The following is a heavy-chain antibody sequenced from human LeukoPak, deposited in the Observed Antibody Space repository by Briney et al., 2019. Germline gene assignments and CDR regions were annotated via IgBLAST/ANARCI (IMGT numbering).Heavy chain of an antibody. J-gene: IGHJ4*01. V-gene: IGHV1-69*13. D-gene: IGHD3-22*01. CDR1: GGTFSSDA. CDR3: ARGGYYDSSGYYYDY. Sequence: SVKVSSKXSGGTFSSDAIRWVRQATGQGLEWMGGLIPIFGTANYAQKFQGRVTITADESTSTAYMELSSLRSEDTAVYYCARGGYYDSSGYYYDYWGQGTLVTVSS. CDR2: LIPIFGTA.